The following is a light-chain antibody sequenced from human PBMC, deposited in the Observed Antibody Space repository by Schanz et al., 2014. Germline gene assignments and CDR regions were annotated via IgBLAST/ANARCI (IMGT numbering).Light chain of an antibody. CDR2: DAS. Sequence: EIVMTQSPATLSVSPGERATLSCRASQSVGSNLAWYQQKPGQAPRLLIYDASTRVTGIPARFSGSGSGTQFTLTISSLQSEDFAVYYCQQRNNWLTFGGGTKVEIK. V-gene: IGKV3-15*01. CDR3: QQRNNWLT. CDR1: QSVGSN. J-gene: IGKJ4*01.